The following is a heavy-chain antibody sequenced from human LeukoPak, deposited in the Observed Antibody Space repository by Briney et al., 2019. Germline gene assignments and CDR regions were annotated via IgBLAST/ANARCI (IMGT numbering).Heavy chain of an antibody. D-gene: IGHD1-26*01. V-gene: IGHV1-46*01. CDR3: AGSPYDYYMDV. Sequence: ASVKVSCKASGYTFTSYHMHWVRQAPGQGLEWMGIINPSGGSTSYAQKFQGRVTMTRDMSTSTVYMELSSLRSEDTSVYYCAGSPYDYYMDVWGKGTTVTVSS. J-gene: IGHJ6*03. CDR1: GYTFTSYH. CDR2: INPSGGST.